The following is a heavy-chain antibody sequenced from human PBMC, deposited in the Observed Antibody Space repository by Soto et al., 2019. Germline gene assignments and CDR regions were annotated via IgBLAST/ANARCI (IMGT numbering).Heavy chain of an antibody. CDR1: GGSISSGDYY. J-gene: IGHJ2*01. D-gene: IGHD3-22*01. V-gene: IGHV4-30-4*01. Sequence: QVQLQESGPGLVKPSQTLSLTCTVSGGSISSGDYYWSWIRQPPGKGLEWIGYIYYSGSTYYNPSLKSRVTISVDTSKNQFSLKLSSVTAADTAVYYCARDGRSSYYYDSSGYYSTTAYWYFDLWGRGTLVTVSS. CDR2: IYYSGST. CDR3: ARDGRSSYYYDSSGYYSTTAYWYFDL.